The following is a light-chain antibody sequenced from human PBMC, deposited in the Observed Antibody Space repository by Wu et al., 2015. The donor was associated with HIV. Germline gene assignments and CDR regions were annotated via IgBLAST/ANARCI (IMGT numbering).Light chain of an antibody. CDR3: QQYDTYPIT. V-gene: IGKV1-5*03. J-gene: IGKJ5*01. CDR2: YAS. Sequence: DIQMTQSPSTLSASVGDRVTITCRASQSFTTWLAWYQQKPGKAPRLLIYYASTLESGVPSRFSGGGSGTEFTLTINSLQPDDFATYYCQQYDTYPITFGQGHDWRLN. CDR1: QSFTTW.